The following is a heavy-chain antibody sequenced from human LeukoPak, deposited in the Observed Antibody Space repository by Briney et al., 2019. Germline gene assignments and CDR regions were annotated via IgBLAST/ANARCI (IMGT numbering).Heavy chain of an antibody. D-gene: IGHD6-6*01. CDR1: GGSISSSSYY. J-gene: IGHJ6*03. CDR2: INHSGST. Sequence: PSETLSLTCTVSGGSISSSSYYWSWIRQPPGKGLEWIGEINHSGSTNYNPSLKSRVTISVDTSKNQFSLKLSSVTAADTAIYYCARDFSSSSTVYYYYYMDVWGKGTTVTVSS. V-gene: IGHV4-39*07. CDR3: ARDFSSSSTVYYYYYMDV.